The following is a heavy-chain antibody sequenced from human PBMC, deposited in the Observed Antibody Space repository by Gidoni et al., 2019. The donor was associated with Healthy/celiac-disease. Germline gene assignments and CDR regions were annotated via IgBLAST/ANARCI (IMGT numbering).Heavy chain of an antibody. CDR2: ISGSGGST. CDR3: AKRLLEWFGELGPFDY. J-gene: IGHJ4*02. V-gene: IGHV3-23*01. CDR1: GFPFSSYA. D-gene: IGHD3-10*01. Sequence: EVQLLESGGGLVQPGGSLRLSCAASGFPFSSYAMSWVRQAPGKGLEWVSAISGSGGSTYYADSVKGRFTSSRDNSKNTLYLQMNSLRAEDTAVYYCAKRLLEWFGELGPFDYWGQGTLVTVSS.